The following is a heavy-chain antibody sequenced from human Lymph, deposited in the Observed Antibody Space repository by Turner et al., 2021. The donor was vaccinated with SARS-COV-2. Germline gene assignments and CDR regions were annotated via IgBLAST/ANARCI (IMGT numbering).Heavy chain of an antibody. J-gene: IGHJ4*02. D-gene: IGHD2-21*02. Sequence: EVQLVESGGGLVKPGGSLRLSCAASGFTFSSYSMNWGRQAPGKGLEWVSSITFTSSYIYYADSVKGRFTISRDNDKNSLYLQMNSLRAEDTAVYYCARGPPDFPYYFDYWGQGTLVTVSS. V-gene: IGHV3-21*01. CDR3: ARGPPDFPYYFDY. CDR2: ITFTSSYI. CDR1: GFTFSSYS.